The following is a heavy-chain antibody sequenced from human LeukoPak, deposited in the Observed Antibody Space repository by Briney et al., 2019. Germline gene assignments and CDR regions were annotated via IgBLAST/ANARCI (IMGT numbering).Heavy chain of an antibody. Sequence: PGGSLRLSCAPSGYTFSSHAMSWVRQAPRKALEWVSAISGSGGSTYYADSVKGRFTISRDNSKNTLYLQMNSLRAEDTAVYSCAKYLSQNYYYGMDVWGQGTTVTVSS. J-gene: IGHJ6*02. CDR3: AKYLSQNYYYGMDV. CDR1: GYTFSSHA. V-gene: IGHV3-23*01. CDR2: ISGSGGST.